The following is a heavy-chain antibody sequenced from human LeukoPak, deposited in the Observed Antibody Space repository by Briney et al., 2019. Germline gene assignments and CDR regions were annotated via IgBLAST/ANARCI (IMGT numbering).Heavy chain of an antibody. J-gene: IGHJ4*02. Sequence: GGSLRLSCAGSGFTFSIYEMNWVRQAPGKGLEWVSYISSSDNTIYYADSVRGRFTISRDNAKNSLYLQMNSLRAEDTAVYYCAREMVYCGGDCYDYWGQATLVTVSS. D-gene: IGHD2-21*01. V-gene: IGHV3-48*03. CDR3: AREMVYCGGDCYDY. CDR1: GFTFSIYE. CDR2: ISSSDNTI.